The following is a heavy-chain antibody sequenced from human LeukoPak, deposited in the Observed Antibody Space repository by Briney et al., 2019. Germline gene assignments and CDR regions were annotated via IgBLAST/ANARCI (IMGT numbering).Heavy chain of an antibody. Sequence: PGGSLRLSCAASGFTFSSYSVNWVRQAPGKGLEWVSSISSSSSYIYYADSVKGRFTISRDNAKNSLYLQMNSLRAEDTAVYYCAREQWLAYDAFDIWGQGTMVTVSS. CDR1: GFTFSSYS. V-gene: IGHV3-21*01. CDR3: AREQWLAYDAFDI. J-gene: IGHJ3*02. D-gene: IGHD6-19*01. CDR2: ISSSSSYI.